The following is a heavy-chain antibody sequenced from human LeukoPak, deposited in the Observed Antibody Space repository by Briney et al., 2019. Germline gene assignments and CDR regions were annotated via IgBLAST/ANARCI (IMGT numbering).Heavy chain of an antibody. CDR1: GGSFSGYY. CDR3: ARVRILTGYRSLSAETRTPNYFDY. D-gene: IGHD3-9*01. Sequence: SETLSLTCAVYGGSFSGYYWSWIRQPPGKGLEWIGEINHSGSTNYNPSLKSRVTISVDTSKNQFSLKLSSVTAADTAVYYCARVRILTGYRSLSAETRTPNYFDYWGQGTLVTVSS. CDR2: INHSGST. V-gene: IGHV4-34*01. J-gene: IGHJ4*02.